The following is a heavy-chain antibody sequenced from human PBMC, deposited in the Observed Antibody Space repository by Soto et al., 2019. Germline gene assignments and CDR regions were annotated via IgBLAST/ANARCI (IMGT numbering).Heavy chain of an antibody. V-gene: IGHV3-23*01. J-gene: IGHJ4*02. CDR1: GFTFSNYA. D-gene: IGHD3-10*01. Sequence: GGSLRLSCVASGFTFSNYAMTWVRQAPGKGLEWVSGVHSSGGLTYYADSVKGRFTISRDNSKNTLYLQMNSLRVEDAAVYYCAPVRLRDFDYWGQGTLVTVSS. CDR2: VHSSGGLT. CDR3: APVRLRDFDY.